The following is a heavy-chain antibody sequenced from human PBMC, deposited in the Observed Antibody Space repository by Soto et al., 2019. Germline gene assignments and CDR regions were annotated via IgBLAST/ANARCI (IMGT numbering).Heavy chain of an antibody. Sequence: GGSLRLSCAASGFTFSSYAMHWVRQAPGKGLEWVAVISYDGSNKYYADSVKGRFTISRDNSKNTLYLQMNSLRAEDTAVYYCARGGGWGGSYPHNYYYGMDVWGQGTTVTVSS. CDR3: ARGGGWGGSYPHNYYYGMDV. J-gene: IGHJ6*02. D-gene: IGHD1-26*01. CDR1: GFTFSSYA. V-gene: IGHV3-30-3*01. CDR2: ISYDGSNK.